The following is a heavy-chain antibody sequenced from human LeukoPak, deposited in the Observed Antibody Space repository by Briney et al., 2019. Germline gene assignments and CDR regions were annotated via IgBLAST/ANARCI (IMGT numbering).Heavy chain of an antibody. CDR2: INSGSSTM. Sequence: PGGSLRLSCAASGFTFISYSMTWVRQAPGKGLEWVSYINSGSSTMYYADSVKGRFTISRDNGKPSLYLQMNSLRDKDTAVYYCARVIAVVRGGGLSYYYAMDVWGQGTTVTVSS. D-gene: IGHD3-10*01. V-gene: IGHV3-48*02. CDR3: ARVIAVVRGGGLSYYYAMDV. CDR1: GFTFISYS. J-gene: IGHJ6*02.